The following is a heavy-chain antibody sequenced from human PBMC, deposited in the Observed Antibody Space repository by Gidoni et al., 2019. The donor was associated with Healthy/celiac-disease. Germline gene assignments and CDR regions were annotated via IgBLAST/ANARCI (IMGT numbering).Heavy chain of an antibody. CDR2: IYSGGST. V-gene: IGHV3-53*04. CDR1: GFTVSSNY. D-gene: IGHD4-17*01. CDR3: ARQTTVTDLHDAFDI. Sequence: EVQLVESGGGLVQPGGSLRLSCAASGFTVSSNYMSWVRQAPGKGLEWVSVIYSGGSTYYADSVKGRFTISRHNSKNTLYLQMNSLRAEDTAVYYCARQTTVTDLHDAFDIWGQGTMVTVSS. J-gene: IGHJ3*02.